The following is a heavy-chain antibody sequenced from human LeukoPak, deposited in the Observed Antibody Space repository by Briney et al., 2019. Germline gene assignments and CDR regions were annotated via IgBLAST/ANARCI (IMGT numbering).Heavy chain of an antibody. V-gene: IGHV3-20*04. CDR1: GFTFDDYG. CDR2: IHWNSGST. Sequence: GGSLRLSCVVSGFTFDDYGINWVRQAPGKGLEWVSRIHWNSGSTRYVDSVKGRFTISRDNAKNSLYLQMNSLRAEDTAVYYCAELGITMIGGVWGKGTTVTISS. CDR3: AELGITMIGGV. J-gene: IGHJ6*04. D-gene: IGHD3-10*02.